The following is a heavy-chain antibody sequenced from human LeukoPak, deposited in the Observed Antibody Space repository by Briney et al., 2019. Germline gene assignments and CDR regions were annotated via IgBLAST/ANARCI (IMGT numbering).Heavy chain of an antibody. Sequence: GGSLRLACAASGFTFSNYAMHWVRQAPGKGLEYVSAISSSGGSTYYANSVKGRFTISRDNSKNTLYLQMGSLRAEDMGVYYCAKWEFLTGYFWGQGTLVTVSS. D-gene: IGHD3-9*01. CDR2: ISSSGGST. V-gene: IGHV3-64*01. CDR1: GFTFSNYA. J-gene: IGHJ4*02. CDR3: AKWEFLTGYF.